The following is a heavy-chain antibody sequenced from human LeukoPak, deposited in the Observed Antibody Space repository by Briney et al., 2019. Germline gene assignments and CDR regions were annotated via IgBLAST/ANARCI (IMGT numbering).Heavy chain of an antibody. J-gene: IGHJ4*02. V-gene: IGHV4-34*01. D-gene: IGHD3-22*01. CDR2: INHSGST. CDR3: ATSSGYHTYYFDY. Sequence: PSETLSLTCAVYGGSFSGYYWSWIRQPPGKGLEWIGEINHSGSTDYNPSLKSRVTISVDTSKNQFSLKLSSVTAADTAVYYCATSSGYHTYYFDYWGQGTLVTVSS. CDR1: GGSFSGYY.